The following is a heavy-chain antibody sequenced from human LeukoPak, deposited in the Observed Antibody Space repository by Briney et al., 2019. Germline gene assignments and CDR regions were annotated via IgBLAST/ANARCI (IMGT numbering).Heavy chain of an antibody. Sequence: GGSLTLSCAASGFTLSDYAMTWVRQAPGKGLEWVSSISCSGGNTYYAGSVKGRFTMSRDNSQNTLHLQMNSLRAEDTAVYYCARGLTYYYDSDGYYWAFGGEGTLVTVSA. J-gene: IGHJ4*02. CDR2: ISCSGGNT. CDR1: GFTLSDYA. CDR3: ARGLTYYYDSDGYYWAF. V-gene: IGHV3-23*01. D-gene: IGHD3-22*01.